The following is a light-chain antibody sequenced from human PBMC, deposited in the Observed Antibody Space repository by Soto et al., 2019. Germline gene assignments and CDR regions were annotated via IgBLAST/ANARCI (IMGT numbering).Light chain of an antibody. Sequence: DIQMTQSPSSLSASVGDRVTITCRASQSISNYLNWYQQKPGKAPKLLIYGASSLQRGVPSRFSGSGSGTDFTLTISSLQPADFATYSCQQTYNTPYTFGQGTKVEIK. CDR3: QQTYNTPYT. CDR2: GAS. V-gene: IGKV1-39*01. CDR1: QSISNY. J-gene: IGKJ2*01.